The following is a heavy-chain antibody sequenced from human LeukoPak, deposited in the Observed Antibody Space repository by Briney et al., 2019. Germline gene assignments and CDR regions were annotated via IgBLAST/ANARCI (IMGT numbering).Heavy chain of an antibody. CDR1: GESLNSYY. D-gene: IGHD6-6*01. CDR2: IYESGTT. Sequence: SSETLSLTCAVYGESLNSYYWSWVRQPPGEGLEWIGEIYESGTTKYNPSLKSRVTISVDTAKNQFSLKLSSVTAADTAVYYCARGRVAARRGYYYMDVWGKGTTVTVSS. V-gene: IGHV4-34*01. CDR3: ARGRVAARRGYYYMDV. J-gene: IGHJ6*03.